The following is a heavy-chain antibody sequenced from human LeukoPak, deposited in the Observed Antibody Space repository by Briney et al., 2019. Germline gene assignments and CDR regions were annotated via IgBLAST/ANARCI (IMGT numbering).Heavy chain of an antibody. CDR3: ARAPGSYYDSSGYYSYYYYYGMDV. CDR1: GYTFTGYY. CDR2: INPYSGGT. D-gene: IGHD3-22*01. V-gene: IGHV1-2*02. Sequence: GASVNVSCKASGYTFTGYYMHWVRQAPGQGLEWMGWINPYSGGTNYAQKFQGRVTMTRDTSISTACMELSRLRSDDTAVYYCARAPGSYYDSSGYYSYYYYYGMDVWGQGTAVTVSS. J-gene: IGHJ6*02.